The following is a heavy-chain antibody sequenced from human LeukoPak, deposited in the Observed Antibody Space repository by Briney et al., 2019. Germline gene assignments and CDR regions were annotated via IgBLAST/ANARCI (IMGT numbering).Heavy chain of an antibody. CDR3: ASNTYYDFWSGYSFDY. CDR2: ISYDGSNK. Sequence: PGGSLRLSCAASGFAFSSYGMHWVRQAPGKGLEWVAVISYDGSNKYYADSVKGRFTISRDNSKNTLYLQMNSLRAEDTAVYYCASNTYYDFWSGYSFDYWGQGTLVTVSS. V-gene: IGHV3-30*19. J-gene: IGHJ4*02. D-gene: IGHD3-3*01. CDR1: GFAFSSYG.